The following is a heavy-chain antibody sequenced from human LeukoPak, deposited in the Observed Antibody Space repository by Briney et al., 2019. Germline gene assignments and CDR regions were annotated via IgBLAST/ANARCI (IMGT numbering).Heavy chain of an antibody. J-gene: IGHJ4*02. CDR1: GFTFSDYY. Sequence: KSGGSLRLSCVASGFTFSDYYMSWIRQAPGKGLEWVSYIPSTSSYTSYADSVKGRFTISRDNAKNSLYLQMSSLRAEDTAVYYCERAANTAAGTPTLAIDYWGQGTLVTVSS. V-gene: IGHV3-11*05. CDR3: ERAANTAAGTPTLAIDY. D-gene: IGHD6-13*01. CDR2: IPSTSSYT.